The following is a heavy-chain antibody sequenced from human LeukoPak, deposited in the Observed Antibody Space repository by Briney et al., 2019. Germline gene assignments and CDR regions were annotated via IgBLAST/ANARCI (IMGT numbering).Heavy chain of an antibody. J-gene: IGHJ4*02. D-gene: IGHD1-26*01. CDR1: GGSISGYY. CDR3: ASFVQMAGAYYFDY. Sequence: TSETLSLTCTVSGGSISGYYWSWIRQPPGKGLEWIGHIYHSGSANYNPSLKSRVTISVDTSKNQFSLKLSSVTAPDTAVYYCASFVQMAGAYYFDYWGQGTLVTVSS. CDR2: IYHSGSA. V-gene: IGHV4-59*01.